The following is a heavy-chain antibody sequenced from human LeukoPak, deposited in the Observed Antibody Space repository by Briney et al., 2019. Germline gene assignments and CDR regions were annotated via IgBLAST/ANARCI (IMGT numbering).Heavy chain of an antibody. D-gene: IGHD6-13*01. CDR2: ISGSGDNT. J-gene: IGHJ5*02. CDR3: ARGSSSWYFNHWFDP. V-gene: IGHV3-23*01. CDR1: GFTFSGFA. Sequence: GGSLRLSCAASGFTFSGFAMSWVRRTPGKGLEWVSGISGSGDNTLYADSVKGRFTISRDNSKNTLYLEMNSLRAEDTAVYYCARGSSSWYFNHWFDPWGQGTLVTVSS.